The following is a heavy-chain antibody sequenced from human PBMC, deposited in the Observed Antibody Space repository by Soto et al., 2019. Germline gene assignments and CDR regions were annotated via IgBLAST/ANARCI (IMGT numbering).Heavy chain of an antibody. CDR2: IIPIFGTA. Sequence: WVRQATGQGLEWIGGIIPIFGTANYAQKFQGRVTITADESTSTAYMELSSLRAEDTAVYYCARVDSSSWYTCKLYYYHGTDVRGQ. J-gene: IGHJ6*02. V-gene: IGHV1-69*01. CDR3: ARVDSSSWYTCKLYYYHGTDV. D-gene: IGHD6-13*01.